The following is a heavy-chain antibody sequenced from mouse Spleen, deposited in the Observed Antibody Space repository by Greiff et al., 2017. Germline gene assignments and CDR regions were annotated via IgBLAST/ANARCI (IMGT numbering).Heavy chain of an antibody. V-gene: IGHV1-20*01. J-gene: IGHJ4*01. Sequence: VQLQQSGPELVKPGDSVKISCKASGYSFTGYFMNWVMQSHGKSLEWIGRINPYNGDTFYNQKFKGKATLTVDKSSSTAHMELRSLTSEDSAVYYCAGSETEGKGYYAMDYWGQGTSVTVSS. CDR1: GYSFTGYF. CDR2: INPYNGDT. CDR3: AGSETEGKGYYAMDY.